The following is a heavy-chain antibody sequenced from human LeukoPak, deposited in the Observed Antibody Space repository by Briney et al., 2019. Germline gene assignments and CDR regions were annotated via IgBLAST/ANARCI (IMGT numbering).Heavy chain of an antibody. CDR3: ARSGNHPDY. V-gene: IGHV4-34*01. D-gene: IGHD1-26*01. CDR1: GGSFSGYH. Sequence: KPSETLSLTCAVYGGSFSGYHWSWIRQPPGKGLEWIGEINHSGSTNYNPSLKSRVTISVDTSKNQFSLKLSSVTAADTAVYYCARSGNHPDYWGQGTLVTVSS. CDR2: INHSGST. J-gene: IGHJ4*02.